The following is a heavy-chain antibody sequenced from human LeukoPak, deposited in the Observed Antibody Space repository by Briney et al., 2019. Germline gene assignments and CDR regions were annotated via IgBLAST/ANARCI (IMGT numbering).Heavy chain of an antibody. V-gene: IGHV4-4*07. D-gene: IGHD2-21*01. CDR1: GGSITSYY. CDR3: AKGRGPNSNYNNMDV. CDR2: IYTSGTT. J-gene: IGHJ6*03. Sequence: SETLSLTCIVSGGSITSYYWSWIRQPPGKGLEWIGRIYTSGTTKYNPSLKSRVTISVDTSKNQFSLRLSSVTAADTAVYYCAKGRGPNSNYNNMDVWGKGTTVTV.